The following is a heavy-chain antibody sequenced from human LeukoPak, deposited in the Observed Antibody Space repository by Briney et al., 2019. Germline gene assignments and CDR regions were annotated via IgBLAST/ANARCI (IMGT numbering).Heavy chain of an antibody. Sequence: GRSLRLSCAASGFTFSSYGMHWVRQAPGKGLEWVAVISYDGSNKYYAVSVKGRFTISRDNSKNTLYLQMNSLRAEDTALYYCAKIVGATSIQDYWGQGTLVTVSS. V-gene: IGHV3-30*18. CDR3: AKIVGATSIQDY. J-gene: IGHJ4*02. D-gene: IGHD1-26*01. CDR1: GFTFSSYG. CDR2: ISYDGSNK.